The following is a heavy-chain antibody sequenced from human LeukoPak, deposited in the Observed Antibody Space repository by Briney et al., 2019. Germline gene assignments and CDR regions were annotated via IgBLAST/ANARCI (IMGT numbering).Heavy chain of an antibody. CDR1: GYTFTSYD. V-gene: IGHV1-2*02. CDR3: ARGGRSVLEWLLPADY. CDR2: INPNSGGT. D-gene: IGHD3-3*01. Sequence: ASVKVSCKASGYTFTSYDINWVRQATGQGLEWMGWINPNSGGTNYAQKFQGRVTMTRDTSISTAYMELSRLRSDDTAVYYCARGGRSVLEWLLPADYWGQGTLVTVSS. J-gene: IGHJ4*02.